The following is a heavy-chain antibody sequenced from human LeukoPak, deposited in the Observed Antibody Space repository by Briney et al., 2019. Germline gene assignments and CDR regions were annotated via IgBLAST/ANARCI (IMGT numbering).Heavy chain of an antibody. CDR1: GFTLSSYG. D-gene: IGHD1-14*01. J-gene: IGHJ4*02. CDR2: IWYDGSNK. V-gene: IGHV3-33*01. Sequence: GRSLRLSCAASGFTLSSYGMHWVRQAPGKGLGWVAAIWYDGSNKYYADSVKGRFTISRDNSKNTLYLQMKSLSAEVTAVYYCARANPGTVDYWGQGTLVTVSS. CDR3: ARANPGTVDY.